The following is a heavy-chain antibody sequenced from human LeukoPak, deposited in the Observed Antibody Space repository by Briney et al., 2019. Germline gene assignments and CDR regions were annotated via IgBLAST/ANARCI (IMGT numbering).Heavy chain of an antibody. Sequence: GRSLRLSCAASGFTFSSYGMHWVRQAPGKGLEWVAVISYDGSNKYYADSVKGRFTISRDNSKNTLYLQMNSLRAEDTAVYYCAFLRRGAFDYWGQETLVTVSS. D-gene: IGHD3-16*01. V-gene: IGHV3-30*03. CDR1: GFTFSSYG. J-gene: IGHJ4*02. CDR3: AFLRRGAFDY. CDR2: ISYDGSNK.